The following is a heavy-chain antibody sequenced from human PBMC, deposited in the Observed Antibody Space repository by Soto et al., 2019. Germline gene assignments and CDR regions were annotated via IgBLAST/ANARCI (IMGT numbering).Heavy chain of an antibody. Sequence: QVQLQESGPGLVKPSETLSLTCTVSGGSISSYYWSWIRQPPGKGLEWIGYIYYSGSTNYNPSLKRRVNISVDTSKNQFSLKLSSVTAADTAVYYCARHLKYYYDSSGADDAFDIWGQGTMVTVSS. CDR3: ARHLKYYYDSSGADDAFDI. V-gene: IGHV4-59*01. CDR1: GGSISSYY. J-gene: IGHJ3*02. CDR2: IYYSGST. D-gene: IGHD3-22*01.